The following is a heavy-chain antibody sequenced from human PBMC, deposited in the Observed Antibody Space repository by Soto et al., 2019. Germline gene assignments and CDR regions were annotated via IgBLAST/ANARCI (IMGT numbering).Heavy chain of an antibody. D-gene: IGHD3-22*01. CDR3: AGDQTRHYDSSALRRAFDI. CDR1: GGTFSSYA. V-gene: IGHV1-69*12. CDR2: IIPIFGTA. J-gene: IGHJ3*02. Sequence: QVQLVQSGAEVKKPGSSVKVSCKASGGTFSSYAISWVRQAPGQGLEWMGGIIPIFGTANYAQKFQGRVTITADEPTSTAYMVLSSLRSEDTAVYYCAGDQTRHYDSSALRRAFDIWGQGTMVTVSS.